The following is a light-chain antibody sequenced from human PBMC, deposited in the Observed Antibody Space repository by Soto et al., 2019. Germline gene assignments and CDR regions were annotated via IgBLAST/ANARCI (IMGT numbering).Light chain of an antibody. CDR1: QSVLYSSTNKNY. J-gene: IGKJ2*01. V-gene: IGKV4-1*01. Sequence: DIVLTQSPDSLAVSLGERATINCKSSQSVLYSSTNKNYLAWYQQKPGQPPKLLIYWASTRESGVPDRFSGSGSWTDFTLTISSLQAEDVAVYYCQQYYSTPYTFGQGTKLEIK. CDR2: WAS. CDR3: QQYYSTPYT.